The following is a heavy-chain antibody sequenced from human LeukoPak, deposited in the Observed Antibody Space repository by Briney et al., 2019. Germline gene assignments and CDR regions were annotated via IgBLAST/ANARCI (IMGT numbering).Heavy chain of an antibody. CDR2: ISAYNGNT. J-gene: IGHJ3*02. D-gene: IGHD1-14*01. CDR1: GYTFTSYG. Sequence: ASVKVSCKASGYTFTSYGISWVRQAPGQGLEWMGWISAYNGNTNYAQKFQGRVTITRDTSASTAYMELSSLRSEDTAVYYCASLATGPDAFDIWGQGTMVTVSS. V-gene: IGHV1-18*01. CDR3: ASLATGPDAFDI.